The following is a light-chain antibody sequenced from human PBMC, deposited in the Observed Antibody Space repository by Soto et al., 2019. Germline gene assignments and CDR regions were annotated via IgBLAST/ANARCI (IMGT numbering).Light chain of an antibody. Sequence: EIMMKQSPATLSVSPGERATLSCRASQSVSSNLAWYQQKPGQAPRLLIYGASTRATGIPARFSGSGSGTEFTLTISSLQSEDFAVYYCQQYNNWPPLTFGGGTKVDIK. J-gene: IGKJ4*01. CDR1: QSVSSN. CDR3: QQYNNWPPLT. CDR2: GAS. V-gene: IGKV3-15*01.